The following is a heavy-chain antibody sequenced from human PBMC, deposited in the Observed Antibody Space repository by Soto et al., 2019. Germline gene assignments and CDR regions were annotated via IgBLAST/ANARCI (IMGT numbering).Heavy chain of an antibody. Sequence: EVQLVESGGGLVHPGRSLRLSCAASDFTFDDYAMHWVRQAPGKGLEWVAFISWSRVYTGYADSVKGRFTISRDNAKNALYLEMNRLRPEDTALYYCVKDKSLGGEASTYYFDFWGQGTLVTVSS. CDR3: VKDKSLGGEASTYYFDF. J-gene: IGHJ4*02. CDR2: ISWSRVYT. V-gene: IGHV3-9*01. D-gene: IGHD2-21*01. CDR1: DFTFDDYA.